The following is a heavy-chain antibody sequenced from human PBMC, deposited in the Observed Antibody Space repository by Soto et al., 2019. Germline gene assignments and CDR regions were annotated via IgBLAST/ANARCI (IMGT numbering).Heavy chain of an antibody. CDR2: ISSSSSYI. CDR3: ARRSSSGRDFHH. CDR1: GFTFSSYS. V-gene: IGHV3-21*01. J-gene: IGHJ4*02. D-gene: IGHD6-6*01. Sequence: PGGSLRLSCAASGFTFSSYSMNWVRQAPGKGLEWVSSISSSSSYIYYADSVKGRFTISRDNAKNSLYLQMNSLRAEDTAVYYCARRSSSGRDFHHWGQGTLVTVSS.